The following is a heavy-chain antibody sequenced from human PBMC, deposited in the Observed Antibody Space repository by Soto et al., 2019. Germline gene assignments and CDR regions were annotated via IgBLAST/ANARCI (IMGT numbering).Heavy chain of an antibody. Sequence: SETLSLTCAVYGGSFSGYYWSWIRQPPGKGLEWIGEINHSGSTNYNPSLKSRVTISVDTSKNQFSLKLSSVTAADTAVYYCARGYSVTKFDYWGQGTLVTGSS. J-gene: IGHJ4*02. CDR2: INHSGST. CDR3: ARGYSVTKFDY. D-gene: IGHD4-17*01. V-gene: IGHV4-34*01. CDR1: GGSFSGYY.